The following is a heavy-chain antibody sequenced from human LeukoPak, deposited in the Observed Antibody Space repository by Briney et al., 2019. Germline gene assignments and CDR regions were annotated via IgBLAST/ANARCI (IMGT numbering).Heavy chain of an antibody. CDR2: ISGSGGST. V-gene: IGHV3-23*01. CDR1: GFTFISYA. Sequence: PGGSLRLSCAASGFTFISYAMSWVRQAPGKGLEWVSAISGSGGSTYYADSVKGRFTISRDNSKNTLYLQMNSLRAEDTAVYYCAKGVGGYCSSTSCYVDYYYYYMDVWGKGTTVTVSS. D-gene: IGHD2-2*01. J-gene: IGHJ6*03. CDR3: AKGVGGYCSSTSCYVDYYYYYMDV.